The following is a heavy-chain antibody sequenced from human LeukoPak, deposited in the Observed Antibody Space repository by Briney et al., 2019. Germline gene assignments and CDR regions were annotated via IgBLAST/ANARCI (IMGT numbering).Heavy chain of an antibody. J-gene: IGHJ4*02. CDR2: IYYSEYT. D-gene: IGHD3-10*01. CDR3: ARLSLGSGSHYKFHFDY. Sequence: SETLSLTCNVSGGSISSGSYYWGWIRQPPGKGLEWIGRIYYSEYTNYNPYLKSRVTISVDTSKNQFSLKLSSVTAADTAVYYCARLSLGSGSHYKFHFDYWGQGTLVTVSS. CDR1: GGSISSGSYY. V-gene: IGHV4-39*01.